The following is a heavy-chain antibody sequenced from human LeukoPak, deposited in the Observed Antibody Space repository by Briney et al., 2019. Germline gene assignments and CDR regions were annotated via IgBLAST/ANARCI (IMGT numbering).Heavy chain of an antibody. CDR1: GFPFSSLA. D-gene: IGHD5-24*01. Sequence: GGSLRLSCAASGFPFSSLAMRWVRQAPGKGLEWVSAISGSGGSTYYADSVKGRFTISSDNSKNTLYLQMNSLRAEDTAVYYGAKVPRRDGYNSPYDYWGQGTLVTVSS. CDR2: ISGSGGST. J-gene: IGHJ4*02. CDR3: AKVPRRDGYNSPYDY. V-gene: IGHV3-23*01.